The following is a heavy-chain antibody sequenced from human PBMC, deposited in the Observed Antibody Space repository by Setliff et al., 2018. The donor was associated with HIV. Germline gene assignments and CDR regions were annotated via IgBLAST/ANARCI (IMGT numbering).Heavy chain of an antibody. V-gene: IGHV1-3*01. D-gene: IGHD4-17*01. Sequence: ASVKVSCKASGYTFTSYAIHWVRQAPGQSLEWMGWINAGYGNTKYSKKFQGRVTITSDESASTAYMELSSLRSEDTAVYYCARSPGDYLFDYWGQGTLVTVSS. CDR3: ARSPGDYLFDY. J-gene: IGHJ4*02. CDR2: INAGYGNT. CDR1: GYTFTSYA.